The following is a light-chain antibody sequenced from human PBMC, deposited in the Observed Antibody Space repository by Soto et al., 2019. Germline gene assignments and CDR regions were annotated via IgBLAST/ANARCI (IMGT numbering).Light chain of an antibody. Sequence: EIVLTHSPGTQSLSPGERPTLSCRASQSVSGSYLGWYQQQPGQAPRLLIYGASSRATGIPDRFSGSGSGTDFTLTISRLEHEDFAVYYCQQHETLVTFGQGTRLEI. V-gene: IGKV3-20*01. CDR3: QQHETLVT. CDR2: GAS. CDR1: QSVSGSY. J-gene: IGKJ5*01.